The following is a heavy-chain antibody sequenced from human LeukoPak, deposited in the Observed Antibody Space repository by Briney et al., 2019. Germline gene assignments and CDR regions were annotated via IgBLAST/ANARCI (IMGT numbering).Heavy chain of an antibody. CDR1: GITVSSNY. V-gene: IGHV3-21*01. Sequence: PGGSLRLSCVASGITVSSNYMSWVRQAPGKGLEWVSSISSSSSYIYYADSVKGRFTISRDNAKNSLYLQMNSLRAEDTAVYYCARDRDTQVLLWFGEHDRGMDVWGQGTTVTVSS. D-gene: IGHD3-10*01. J-gene: IGHJ6*02. CDR3: ARDRDTQVLLWFGEHDRGMDV. CDR2: ISSSSSYI.